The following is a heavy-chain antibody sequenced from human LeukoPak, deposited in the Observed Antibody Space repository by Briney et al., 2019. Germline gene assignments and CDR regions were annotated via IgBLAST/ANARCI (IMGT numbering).Heavy chain of an antibody. CDR3: ARALRTGQGDYVPVL. D-gene: IGHD4-17*01. CDR2: INPNSGGT. Sequence: ASVKVSCKASGYTFTGYYMHWVRQAPGQGLEWMGWINPNSGGTNYAQKFQGRVTMTRDTSISTAYMELSRLRSDDTAVYYCARALRTGQGDYVPVLWGQGTLVIVSS. CDR1: GYTFTGYY. J-gene: IGHJ4*02. V-gene: IGHV1-2*02.